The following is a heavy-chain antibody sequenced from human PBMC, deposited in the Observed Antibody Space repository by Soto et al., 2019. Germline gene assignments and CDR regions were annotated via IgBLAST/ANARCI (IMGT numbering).Heavy chain of an antibody. Sequence: SETLSLTCTVSGGSVSSGSYYWSWIRQPPGKGLEWIGYIYYSGSTNYNPSLKSRVTISVDTSKNQFSLKRRSVTAADTAVYCWGRDISGPPAVVITPSTTTGMDAGAKETTFPVSS. CDR1: GGSVSSGSYY. J-gene: IGHJ6*04. CDR2: IYYSGST. V-gene: IGHV4-61*01. CDR3: GRDISGPPAVVITPSTTTGMDA. D-gene: IGHD3-3*01.